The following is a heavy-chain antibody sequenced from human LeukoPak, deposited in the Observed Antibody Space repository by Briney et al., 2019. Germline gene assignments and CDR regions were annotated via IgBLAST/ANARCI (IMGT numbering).Heavy chain of an antibody. Sequence: GGSLRLSCAASGFTFSSYSMNWVRQAPGKGLEWVSYISGSSSTIYYADSVKGRFTISRDNAKNSLYLQMNSLRAEDTAVYYCARAVRPPFESYNSSGVDVWGKGTTVTV. CDR2: ISGSSSTI. V-gene: IGHV3-48*01. J-gene: IGHJ6*03. CDR1: GFTFSSYS. D-gene: IGHD6-6*01. CDR3: ARAVRPPFESYNSSGVDV.